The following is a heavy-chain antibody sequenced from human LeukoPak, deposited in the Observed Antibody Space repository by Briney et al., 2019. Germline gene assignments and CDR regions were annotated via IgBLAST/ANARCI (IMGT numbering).Heavy chain of an antibody. V-gene: IGHV1-2*02. D-gene: IGHD3-9*01. J-gene: IGHJ4*02. CDR3: ARGGYDILTGSYRVRYYFDY. Sequence: ASVKASCKASGYTFTASYIHWVRLAPGQGLEWMGWMNPNSGDIHYAQKFQGRVTMTRDTSISTAYMDLSRLGSDDTAVYYCARGGYDILTGSYRVRYYFDYWGQGTLVTVSS. CDR1: GYTFTASY. CDR2: MNPNSGDI.